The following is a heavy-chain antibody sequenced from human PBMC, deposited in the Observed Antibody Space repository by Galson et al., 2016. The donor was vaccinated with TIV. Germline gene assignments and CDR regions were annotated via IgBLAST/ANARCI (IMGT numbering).Heavy chain of an antibody. CDR3: AKEFVDSRQLDEIGTAATSFDF. Sequence: SLRLSCAASGFTFDDYGMSWVRQVPGKGLEWVSDINWNGAATGYADSVQGRFTISRDNSKNTLHLQMHSLRPEDTAVYYCAKEFVDSRQLDEIGTAATSFDFWGQGTLVTVS. V-gene: IGHV3-20*04. D-gene: IGHD2-15*01. CDR1: GFTFDDYG. CDR2: INWNGAAT. J-gene: IGHJ4*02.